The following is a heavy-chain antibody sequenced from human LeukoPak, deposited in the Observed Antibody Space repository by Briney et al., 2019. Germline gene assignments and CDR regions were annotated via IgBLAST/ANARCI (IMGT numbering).Heavy chain of an antibody. D-gene: IGHD6-13*01. V-gene: IGHV1-3*01. CDR3: ARVGQQLGNDY. Sequence: GASVKVSCKASGYTFTSYAMHWVRQAPGQRLEWMGWINADNGNTKYSQKFQGRVTITRDTSASTAYMELSSLRSEDTGVYYCARVGQQLGNDYWGQGTLVTVYS. CDR1: GYTFTSYA. CDR2: INADNGNT. J-gene: IGHJ4*02.